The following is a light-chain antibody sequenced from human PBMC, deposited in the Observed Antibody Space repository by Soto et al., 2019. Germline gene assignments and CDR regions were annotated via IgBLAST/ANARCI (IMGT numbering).Light chain of an antibody. CDR1: QSVSGY. CDR3: QQYGGLPT. J-gene: IGKJ1*01. CDR2: GAS. Sequence: EIVLTQSPATLSSFPGDRVTLSCRASQSVSGYIAWYQQKSGQAPRLLLYGASSRATGIPDRFRGSGSGTDFTLTISRLESEDFAVYYCQQYGGLPTFGQGTKVDIK. V-gene: IGKV3-20*01.